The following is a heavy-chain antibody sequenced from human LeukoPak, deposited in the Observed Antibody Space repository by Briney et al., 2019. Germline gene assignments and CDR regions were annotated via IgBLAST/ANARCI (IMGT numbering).Heavy chain of an antibody. CDR2: IRYDGSNK. J-gene: IGHJ6*03. Sequence: GGSLRLSCAASGFTFSSYGMHWVRQAPGKGLEWVAFIRYDGSNKYYADPVKGRFTISIDNSKNTLYLQMNSLRVEDTAVYYCAKLPYCSSTSCYSYYMDVWGKGTTVTVSS. CDR1: GFTFSSYG. D-gene: IGHD2-2*02. CDR3: AKLPYCSSTSCYSYYMDV. V-gene: IGHV3-30*02.